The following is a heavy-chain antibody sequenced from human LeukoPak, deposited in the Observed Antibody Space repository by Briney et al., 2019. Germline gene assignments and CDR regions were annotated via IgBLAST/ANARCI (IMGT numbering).Heavy chain of an antibody. D-gene: IGHD6-19*01. J-gene: IGHJ4*02. CDR2: IYYSGNT. Sequence: SETLSLTCTASGGSISNYYWSWIRQPPGKGLEWIGYIYYSGNTNYNPSLKSRVTISVDTSKNQFSLKLSSVTAADTAVYYCVRENYSSGWYGIIDYWGQGTLVTVSS. CDR3: VRENYSSGWYGIIDY. V-gene: IGHV4-59*01. CDR1: GGSISNYY.